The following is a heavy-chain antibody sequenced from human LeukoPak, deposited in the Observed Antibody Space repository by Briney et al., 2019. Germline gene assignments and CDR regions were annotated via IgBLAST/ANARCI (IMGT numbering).Heavy chain of an antibody. CDR3: ARAPQDIVATINPSYDY. CDR2: ISISSSYI. J-gene: IGHJ4*02. Sequence: GGSPRVSRAAPGFTFCSYSMNWVRPAPRKGLEWGSHISISSSYIYYADSVKGRFTISRDNAKNSLYLQTNSLRAEDTAVYYCARAPQDIVATINPSYDYWGQGTLVTVSS. CDR1: GFTFCSYS. D-gene: IGHD5-12*01. V-gene: IGHV3-21*05.